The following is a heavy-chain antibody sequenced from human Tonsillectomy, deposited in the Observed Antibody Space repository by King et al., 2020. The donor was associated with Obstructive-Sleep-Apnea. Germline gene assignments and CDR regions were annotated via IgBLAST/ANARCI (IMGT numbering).Heavy chain of an antibody. CDR3: ARQRRSMAISVDY. CDR1: GGSISSSSYY. V-gene: IGHV4-39*01. J-gene: IGHJ4*02. Sequence: LQLQESGPGLVKPSETLSLTCTVSGGSISSSSYYWGWIRQPPGKGLEWIGSIYYSGSTYYNPSLKSRVTISVDTSKNQFSLKLSSVTAADTAVYYCARQRRSMAISVDYWGQGTLVTVSS. CDR2: IYYSGST. D-gene: IGHD3-9*01.